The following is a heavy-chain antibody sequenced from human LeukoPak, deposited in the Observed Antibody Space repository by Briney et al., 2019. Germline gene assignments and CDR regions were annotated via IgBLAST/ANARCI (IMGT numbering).Heavy chain of an antibody. CDR1: GYTFTSYG. CDR3: ARVYYYDSSGYYDNYYYCYMDV. V-gene: IGHV1-18*01. D-gene: IGHD3-22*01. Sequence: ASVKVSCKASGYTFTSYGISWVRQAPGQGLEWMGWISAYNGNTNYAQKLQGRVTMTTDTSTSTAYMELRSLRSDDTAVYYCARVYYYDSSGYYDNYYYCYMDVWGKGTTVTVSS. CDR2: ISAYNGNT. J-gene: IGHJ6*03.